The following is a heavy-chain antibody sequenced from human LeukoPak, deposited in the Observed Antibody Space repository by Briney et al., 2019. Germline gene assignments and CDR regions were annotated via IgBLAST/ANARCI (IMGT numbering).Heavy chain of an antibody. CDR3: ARDIGTYYDFWSGYQGPRYYYYGMDV. V-gene: IGHV4-4*07. Sequence: SETLSLTCTVSGGSISSYYWSWIRQPAGKGLEWIGRIYTSGSTNYNPSLKSRVTISVDTSKNQYSLKLSSVTAADTAVYYCARDIGTYYDFWSGYQGPRYYYYGMDVWGQGTTVTVSS. J-gene: IGHJ6*02. D-gene: IGHD3-3*01. CDR1: GGSISSYY. CDR2: IYTSGST.